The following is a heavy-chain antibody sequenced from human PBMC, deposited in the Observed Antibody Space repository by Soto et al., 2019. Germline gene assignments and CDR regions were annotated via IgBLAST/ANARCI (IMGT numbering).Heavy chain of an antibody. Sequence: QVQLQHWGVGLLKPSETLSVTFAVYGGSFSGYYWSWIRRPPGKGLKWIGEINHSGSTNYNPSLKSRVTISVDTSKNQFSLKLSSVTTADTAVYYCARDTIVVVASYYYYMDVWGKGTTVTVSS. CDR3: ARDTIVVVASYYYYMDV. D-gene: IGHD2-2*01. V-gene: IGHV4-34*01. J-gene: IGHJ6*03. CDR2: INHSGST. CDR1: GGSFSGYY.